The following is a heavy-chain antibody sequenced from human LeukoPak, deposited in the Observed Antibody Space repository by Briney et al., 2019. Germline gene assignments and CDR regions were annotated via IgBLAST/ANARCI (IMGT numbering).Heavy chain of an antibody. Sequence: SETLSLTCRVSGASISGYYWSWIRQPPGKGLEWIGHMYYTGGTNYNPSLKSRVSISLDTSRNQFSLKLSSVTAADTAVYYCARRSGYTFDYWGQGTLVTVSS. V-gene: IGHV4-59*08. CDR3: ARRSGYTFDY. CDR2: MYYTGGT. D-gene: IGHD3-22*01. CDR1: GASISGYY. J-gene: IGHJ4*02.